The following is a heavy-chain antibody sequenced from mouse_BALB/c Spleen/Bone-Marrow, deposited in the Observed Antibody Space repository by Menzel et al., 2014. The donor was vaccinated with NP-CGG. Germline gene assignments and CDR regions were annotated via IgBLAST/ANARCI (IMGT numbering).Heavy chain of an antibody. CDR3: ARDVGYGNYFVY. V-gene: IGHV7-1*02. J-gene: IGHJ3*01. CDR2: SRNKAKHYTT. CDR1: GFTFSDFY. D-gene: IGHD2-10*02. Sequence: EVMLVESGGGLVQPGDSLRLSCATSGFTFSDFYMEWVRQPPGKRLEWIAASRNKAKHYTTEYSASVKGRFIVPRDTSQSILYLQMNALRAEDTAIYYCARDVGYGNYFVYWGQGTLVTVSA.